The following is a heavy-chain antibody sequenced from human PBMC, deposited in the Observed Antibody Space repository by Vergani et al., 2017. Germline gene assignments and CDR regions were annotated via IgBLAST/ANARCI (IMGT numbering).Heavy chain of an antibody. CDR1: SFKLGDYG. J-gene: IGHJ6*02. CDR3: ARGWEQQLVPVSYYGMDV. CDR2: TWYEGNNN. Sequence: VQLVESGGGLVKPGGSLRLSCTPSSFKLGDYGMHWVRQAPGRGLEWVSMTWYEGNNNYYADSVKGRFTISKDISKNTLYLQMNSLRGDDTAVYYCARGWEQQLVPVSYYGMDVWGQGTTVTVSS. D-gene: IGHD6-13*01. V-gene: IGHV3-33*01.